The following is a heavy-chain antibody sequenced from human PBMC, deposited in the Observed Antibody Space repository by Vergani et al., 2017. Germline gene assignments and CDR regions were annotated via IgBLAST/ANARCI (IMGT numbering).Heavy chain of an antibody. J-gene: IGHJ6*03. D-gene: IGHD2-2*02. CDR3: ARARYCSSTSCYTGYYYMDV. CDR2: IYSGGST. CDR1: GFTVSSNY. V-gene: IGHV3-53*01. Sequence: EVQLVESGGGLIKPGGSLRLSCAASGFTVSSNYMSWVRQAPGKGLEWVSVIYSGGSTYYADSVKGRFTISRDNSKTPLYLQMNSLRAEDTAVYYCARARYCSSTSCYTGYYYMDVWGKGTTVTVSS.